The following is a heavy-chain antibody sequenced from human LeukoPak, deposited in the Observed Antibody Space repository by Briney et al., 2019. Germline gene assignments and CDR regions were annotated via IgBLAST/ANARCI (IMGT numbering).Heavy chain of an antibody. CDR3: ARQVIAPAAMFGYYYYYMDV. V-gene: IGHV4-59*01. CDR2: IYYSGST. J-gene: IGHJ6*03. Sequence: PSETLSLTCTVSAASNTHYYWTWIRQPPGKGLEWIGYIYYSGSTNYNPSLQSRVTISQDTSKNQFSLKLRSVTAADTAVYYCARQVIAPAAMFGYYYYYMDVWGKGTTVTISS. CDR1: AASNTHYY. D-gene: IGHD2-2*01.